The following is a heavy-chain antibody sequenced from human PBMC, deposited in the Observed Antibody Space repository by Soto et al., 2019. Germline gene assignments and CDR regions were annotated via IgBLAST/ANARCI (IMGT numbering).Heavy chain of an antibody. CDR3: ARETNGAKGY. V-gene: IGHV3-30-3*01. Sequence: QVQLVESGGGVVQPGRSLRLSCAASGFTFSSYAMHWVRQAPGKGLEWVAVISYDGSNKYYAASVKGRFTISRDNSKNTLYLQMNSLRAEDTAVYYCARETNGAKGYWGQGTLVTVSS. CDR1: GFTFSSYA. CDR2: ISYDGSNK. D-gene: IGHD2-8*01. J-gene: IGHJ4*02.